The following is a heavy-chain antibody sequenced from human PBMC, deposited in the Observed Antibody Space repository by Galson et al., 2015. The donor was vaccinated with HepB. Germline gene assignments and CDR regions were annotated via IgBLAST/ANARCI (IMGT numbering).Heavy chain of an antibody. CDR1: GYSFTSYW. J-gene: IGHJ3*02. V-gene: IGHV5-51*03. Sequence: QSGAEVKKPGESLKISCKGSGYSFTSYWIGWVRQMPGKGLEWMGIIYPGDSDTRYSPSFQGQVTISADKSISTAYLQWSSLKASDTAMYYCARPYSSGWYGGGAFDIWGQGTMVTVSS. CDR3: ARPYSSGWYGGGAFDI. D-gene: IGHD6-19*01. CDR2: IYPGDSDT.